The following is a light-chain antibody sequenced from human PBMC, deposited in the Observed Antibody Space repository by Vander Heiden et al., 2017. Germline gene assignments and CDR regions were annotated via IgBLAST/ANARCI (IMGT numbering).Light chain of an antibody. CDR3: QAWDSSTLWV. CDR1: NLGDNS. V-gene: IGLV3-1*01. J-gene: IGLJ3*02. Sequence: SYELTQPPSVSVSPGQTASITCSGANLGDNSACRYHQKPGQSPVLVIYQDSKRPSGIPERFSGSNSGNTATLTISGTQAMDEADYYCQAWDSSTLWVFGGGTKLTV. CDR2: QDS.